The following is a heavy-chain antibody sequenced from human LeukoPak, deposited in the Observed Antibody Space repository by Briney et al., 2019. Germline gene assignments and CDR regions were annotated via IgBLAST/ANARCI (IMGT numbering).Heavy chain of an antibody. CDR1: GFTFSSYW. CDR2: IKQDGSEK. D-gene: IGHD1-1*01. Sequence: GSLRLSCVVSGFTFSSYWMSWARQAPGKGLEWVANIKQDGSEKYYVDSVKGRFTISRDNAKNSLYLQMNSLRAEDTAVYYCAKALGNDDPHYWGQGTLVTVSS. V-gene: IGHV3-7*01. J-gene: IGHJ4*02. CDR3: AKALGNDDPHY.